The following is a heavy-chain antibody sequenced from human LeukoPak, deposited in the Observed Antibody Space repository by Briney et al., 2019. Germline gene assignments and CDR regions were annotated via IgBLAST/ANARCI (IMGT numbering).Heavy chain of an antibody. J-gene: IGHJ6*03. CDR3: ARWEGFDYHYMDV. D-gene: IGHD3-10*01. Sequence: SETLSLTCTVSGGSISSGGYYWSWIRQHPGKGLEWIGYIYYSGSTYYNPSLKSRVTISVDTSKNQFSLKLSSVTAADTAVYYCARWEGFDYHYMDVWGKGTTVTVSS. CDR1: GGSISSGGYY. CDR2: IYYSGST. V-gene: IGHV4-31*03.